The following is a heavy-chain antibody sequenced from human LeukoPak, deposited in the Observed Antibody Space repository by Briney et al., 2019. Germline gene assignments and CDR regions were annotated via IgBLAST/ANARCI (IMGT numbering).Heavy chain of an antibody. CDR2: VNTATGNT. CDR1: GYSFTIYD. V-gene: IGHV1-8*01. CDR3: ARVWGPTPIHYFDY. Sequence: ASVKASCKTSGYSFTIYDINWLRQAPGQGPEWMGRVNTATGNTGYAQKFQGRVSMTRDTSRTTAYMELRSLTSEDTAVYFCARVWGPTPIHYFDYWGQGSLVTVSP. D-gene: IGHD3-16*01. J-gene: IGHJ4*02.